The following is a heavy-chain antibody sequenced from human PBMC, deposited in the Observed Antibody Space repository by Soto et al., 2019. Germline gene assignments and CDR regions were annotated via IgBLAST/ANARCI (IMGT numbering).Heavy chain of an antibody. CDR3: TTGDGYNTLYYYYGMDV. J-gene: IGHJ6*02. CDR2: IKSKTDGGTT. D-gene: IGHD5-12*01. CDR1: GFTFSSYA. Sequence: GGSLRLSCAAAGFTFSSYAMHWVRQAPGKGLEWVGRIKSKTDGGTTDYAAPVKGRFTISRDDSKNTLYLQMNSLKTEDTAVYYCTTGDGYNTLYYYYGMDVWGQGTTVTVSS. V-gene: IGHV3-15*07.